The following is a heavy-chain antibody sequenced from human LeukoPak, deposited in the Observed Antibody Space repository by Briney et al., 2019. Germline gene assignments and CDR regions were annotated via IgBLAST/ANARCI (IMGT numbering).Heavy chain of an antibody. CDR3: ASETRAGYYAYGFVGSEHDAFDI. J-gene: IGHJ3*02. CDR2: ISRSSSTI. V-gene: IGHV3-11*01. Sequence: PGGSLRLFCAASGFPFSYYYVRWIRQAPGKGLEWVSYISRSSSTIYYVDSVKGRFTISRDNAKNSLYLQMNSLRAEDTAVYYCASETRAGYYAYGFVGSEHDAFDIWGQGTMVTVSS. D-gene: IGHD2-2*01. CDR1: GFPFSYYY.